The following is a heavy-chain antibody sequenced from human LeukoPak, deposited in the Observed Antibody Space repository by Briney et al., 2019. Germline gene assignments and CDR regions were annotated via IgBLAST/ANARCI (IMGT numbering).Heavy chain of an antibody. D-gene: IGHD2-21*01. Sequence: PGGSLRLSCAASGFTFSNYWMTWLRQAPGKGLEWVATIKQDGSEKYYVDSVQGRSTISRDNAQNSLYLQLNSLRAQDSALYYCVRACGSAACPFYFHYWGQGTLVTVSS. CDR2: IKQDGSEK. J-gene: IGHJ4*02. CDR1: GFTFSNYW. CDR3: VRACGSAACPFYFHY. V-gene: IGHV3-7*01.